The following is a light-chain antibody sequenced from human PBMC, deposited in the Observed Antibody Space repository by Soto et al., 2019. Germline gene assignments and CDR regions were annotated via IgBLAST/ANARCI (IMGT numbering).Light chain of an antibody. CDR1: SSNIGAGYD. CDR3: QSYDISLSGSVV. V-gene: IGLV1-40*01. J-gene: IGLJ2*01. Sequence: QSVLTQPPSVSGAPGQRVTISCTGSSSNIGAGYDVHWYQQLPGTAPKLLIYGNSNRPSGVPDRFSGSKSGTSASLAITGLQAEDEADYYCQSYDISLSGSVVFRGGTKLTVL. CDR2: GNS.